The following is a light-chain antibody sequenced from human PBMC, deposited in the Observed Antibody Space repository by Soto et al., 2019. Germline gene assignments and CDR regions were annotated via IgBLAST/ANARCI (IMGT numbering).Light chain of an antibody. CDR2: DDD. J-gene: IGLJ1*01. V-gene: IGLV1-51*01. CDR1: SSNIGGNS. Sequence: QSAMMQPPSVSAAPGQRVTISCSGSSSNIGGNSVSWYQQLPGTAPKLLIYDDDKPPSGIPDRFSGSKSGTSATLGITGFQTGDEADYYCGSWDSSLSAYVFGTGTKLTVL. CDR3: GSWDSSLSAYV.